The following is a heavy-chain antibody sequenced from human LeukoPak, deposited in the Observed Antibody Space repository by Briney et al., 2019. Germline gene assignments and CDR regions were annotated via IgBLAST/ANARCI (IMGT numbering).Heavy chain of an antibody. V-gene: IGHV3-33*01. CDR1: GFTFSSYG. Sequence: PGRSLRLSCAASGFTFSSYGMHWVRQAPGKGLEWVAVIWYDGSNKYYADSVKGRFTISRDNSKNTLYLQMNSLRAEDTAVYYCARASDSSRSHPFDYWGQGTLVTVSS. D-gene: IGHD3-22*01. CDR3: ARASDSSRSHPFDY. CDR2: IWYDGSNK. J-gene: IGHJ4*02.